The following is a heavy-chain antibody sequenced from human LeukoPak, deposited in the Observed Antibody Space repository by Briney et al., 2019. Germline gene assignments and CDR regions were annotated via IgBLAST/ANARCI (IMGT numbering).Heavy chain of an antibody. CDR3: ARGGMVVTAPHPSDP. CDR2: ISSDGSNK. V-gene: IGHV3-30-3*01. CDR1: GFTFNNYA. D-gene: IGHD2-21*02. J-gene: IGHJ5*02. Sequence: GGSLRLSCAASGFTFNNYAMHWVRQAPGKGLEWVAAISSDGSNKYQTDSVKGRFTVSRDNSKNTLYLQMNSLRAEDTAIYYCARGGMVVTAPHPSDPWGQGTLVTVSS.